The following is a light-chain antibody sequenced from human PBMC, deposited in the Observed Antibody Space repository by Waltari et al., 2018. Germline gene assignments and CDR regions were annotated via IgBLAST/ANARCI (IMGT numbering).Light chain of an antibody. V-gene: IGLV1-51*02. J-gene: IGLJ7*01. CDR2: ETT. Sequence: QSVLTQPPSVSAAPGQRVTIPCPGGSPNLGNNSVSWYRQFPGTAPKLLIYETTERPSGIPGRFSGSKSGTSATLDITGLQAGDEADYYCGTWDSSLSGAVFGGGTHLTVL. CDR1: SPNLGNNS. CDR3: GTWDSSLSGAV.